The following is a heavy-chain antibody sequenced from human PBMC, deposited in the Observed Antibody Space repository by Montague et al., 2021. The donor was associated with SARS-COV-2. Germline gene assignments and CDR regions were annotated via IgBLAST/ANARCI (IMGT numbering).Heavy chain of an antibody. CDR3: ARRYCSSTSCPNWFDP. J-gene: IGHJ5*02. D-gene: IGHD2-2*01. CDR1: GGSISSSNW. V-gene: IGHV4-4*02. Sequence: SETLSLTCAVSGGSISSSNWWSWVRQPPGKGLEWIGGIYHSGSTNYNPSLKSRVTISVDKSKNQFSLKLSSVTAADTAVYYCARRYCSSTSCPNWFDPWGQGTLVTVSS. CDR2: IYHSGST.